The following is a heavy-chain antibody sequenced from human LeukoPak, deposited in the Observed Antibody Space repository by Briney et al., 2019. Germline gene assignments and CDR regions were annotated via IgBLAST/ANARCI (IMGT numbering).Heavy chain of an antibody. J-gene: IGHJ6*03. D-gene: IGHD2-2*02. CDR1: GGSISSYY. CDR2: IYYSGST. Sequence: SGTLSLTCTVSGGSISSYYWGWIRQPPGKGLEWIGSIYYSGSTNYNPSLKSRVTISVDTSKNQFSLKLSSVTAADTAVYYCARDLGPYCSSTSCCTGYYYMDVWGKGTTVTVSS. CDR3: ARDLGPYCSSTSCCTGYYYMDV. V-gene: IGHV4-59*01.